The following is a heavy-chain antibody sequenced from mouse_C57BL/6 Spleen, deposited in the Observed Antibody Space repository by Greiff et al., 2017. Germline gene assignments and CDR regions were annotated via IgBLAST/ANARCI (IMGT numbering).Heavy chain of an antibody. D-gene: IGHD1-1*02. V-gene: IGHV1-19*01. Sequence: VQLQQSGPVLVKPGASVKMSCKASGYTFTDYYMNWVKQSHGKSLEWIGVINPYNGGTSYNQKFKGKATLTVDKSSSTAYMELNSLTSEDSAVYYCARGAQTMYNFDYWGQGTTRTVSS. CDR1: GYTFTDYY. J-gene: IGHJ2*01. CDR3: ARGAQTMYNFDY. CDR2: INPYNGGT.